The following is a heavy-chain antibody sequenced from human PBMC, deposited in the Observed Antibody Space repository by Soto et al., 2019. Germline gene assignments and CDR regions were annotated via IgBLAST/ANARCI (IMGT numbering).Heavy chain of an antibody. CDR2: IKSKTDGGTT. J-gene: IGHJ4*02. CDR1: GFTFSNAW. CDR3: TTEVYYYDSSGYYY. V-gene: IGHV3-15*01. D-gene: IGHD3-22*01. Sequence: GGSLRLSCAASGFTFSNAWMSWVRQAPGKGLEWVGRIKSKTDGGTTDYAAPVKGRFTISRDDSKNTLYLQMSSLKTEDTAVYYCTTEVYYYDSSGYYYWGQGTLVTVSS.